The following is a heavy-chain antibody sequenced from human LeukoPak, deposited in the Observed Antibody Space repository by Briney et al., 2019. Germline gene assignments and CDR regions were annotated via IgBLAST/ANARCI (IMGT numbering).Heavy chain of an antibody. Sequence: SETLSLTCTVSGASITTYYWSWIRQPPGKGLEWIAFISNSVSTNYNPSLKSRVTISLDTSRKQLSLRLSSVIAADTAVYYCVATERWLQWDYWGQGTLVTVSS. D-gene: IGHD5-24*01. CDR2: ISNSVST. CDR1: GASITTYY. V-gene: IGHV4-4*08. J-gene: IGHJ4*02. CDR3: VATERWLQWDY.